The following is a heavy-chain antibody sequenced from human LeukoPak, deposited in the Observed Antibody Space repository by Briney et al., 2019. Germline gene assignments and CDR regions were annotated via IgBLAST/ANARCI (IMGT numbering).Heavy chain of an antibody. Sequence: ASVKVSCKASGYTFTGYYMHWVRQAPGQGLEWVGWINPNSGGTNYEQKFQGRVTMTRDTSISTAYMELSRLRSDDTAVYYCARIYCSSTSCFDYWGQGTLVTVSS. D-gene: IGHD2-2*01. CDR2: INPNSGGT. CDR3: ARIYCSSTSCFDY. V-gene: IGHV1-2*02. CDR1: GYTFTGYY. J-gene: IGHJ4*02.